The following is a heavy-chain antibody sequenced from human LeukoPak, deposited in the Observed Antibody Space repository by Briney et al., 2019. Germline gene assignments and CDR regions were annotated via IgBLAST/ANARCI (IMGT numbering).Heavy chain of an antibody. V-gene: IGHV4-39*01. CDR3: ASLALYGDYVTGTP. D-gene: IGHD4-17*01. Sequence: SETLSLTCTVSGGSISSSSYYWGWVRQPPGRGLEWIGCIYYSGSTYYNPSLKSRVTISVDTSKNQFSLKLSSVTAADTAVYYCASLALYGDYVTGTPWGQGTLVTVSS. J-gene: IGHJ4*02. CDR2: IYYSGST. CDR1: GGSISSSSYY.